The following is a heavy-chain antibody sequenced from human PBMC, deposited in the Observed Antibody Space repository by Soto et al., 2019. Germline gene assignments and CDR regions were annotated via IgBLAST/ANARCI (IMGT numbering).Heavy chain of an antibody. CDR1: GYTFSRSG. D-gene: IGHD1-26*01. Sequence: VQLVQSGAEVKKPGASVKVSCKASGYTFSRSGISWVRQAPGQGLEWMGWISTYNGDTNYAQKVQGRVTMTTDTSKSTAFMGLMSLRSDDTAVYYCARSGSVPYYYYGLDVWGQGTTVTVSS. V-gene: IGHV1-18*01. CDR3: ARSGSVPYYYYGLDV. J-gene: IGHJ6*02. CDR2: ISTYNGDT.